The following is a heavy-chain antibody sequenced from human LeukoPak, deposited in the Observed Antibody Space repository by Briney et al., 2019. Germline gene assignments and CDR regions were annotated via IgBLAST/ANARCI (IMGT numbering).Heavy chain of an antibody. D-gene: IGHD6-13*01. CDR2: INHSGST. CDR1: GGSFSGYY. CDR3: ARGYGYVVHGFDY. J-gene: IGHJ4*02. V-gene: IGHV4-34*01. Sequence: SETLSLTCAVYGGSFSGYYWSWIRQPPGKGLEWIGEINHSGSTNYNPSLKSRVTISVDTSKNQFSLELSSVTAADTAVYYCARGYGYVVHGFDYWGQGTLVTVSS.